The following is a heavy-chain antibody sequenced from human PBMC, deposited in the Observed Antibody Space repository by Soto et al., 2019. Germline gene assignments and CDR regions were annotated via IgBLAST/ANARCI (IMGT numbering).Heavy chain of an antibody. CDR2: LNSDGSSK. V-gene: IGHV3-74*01. CDR3: ARGLKNYYAMDV. CDR1: GFTFNSYW. Sequence: EVQLVESGGGLVQPGGSLRLSCAASGFTFNSYWMHWVRQAPGKGLVWVSRLNSDGSSKYYGDSMKGRFTISRDNAENTLYLQMNSLRDEDTAVYFCARGLKNYYAMDVWGQGTTVTVSS. D-gene: IGHD3-16*01. J-gene: IGHJ6*02.